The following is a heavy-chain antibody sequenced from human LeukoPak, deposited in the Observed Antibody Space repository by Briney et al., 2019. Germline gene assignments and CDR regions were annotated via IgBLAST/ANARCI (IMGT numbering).Heavy chain of an antibody. J-gene: IGHJ5*02. V-gene: IGHV3-23*01. D-gene: IGHD3-22*01. CDR1: GFTFSSYA. CDR2: ISGSGGST. Sequence: GGSLRLSCAASGFTFSSYAMSWVRQAPGKGLEWVSAISGSGGSTYYADSVKGRFTISRDNSKNTLYLQMNSLRAEDTAVYYCARGGESSGYLEDWFDPWGQGTLVTVSS. CDR3: ARGGESSGYLEDWFDP.